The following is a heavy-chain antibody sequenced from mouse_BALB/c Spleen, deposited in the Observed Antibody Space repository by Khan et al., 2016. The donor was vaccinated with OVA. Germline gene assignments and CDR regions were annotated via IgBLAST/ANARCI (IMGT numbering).Heavy chain of an antibody. CDR3: ARDDGNYVDAMDY. CDR1: GFTLISYG. Sequence: QVQLKESGPGLVAPSQSLSINCTVSGFTLISYGIHWVRQSPEKGLEWLGIIWAGGSTNYTSALMARMSISKDNSKSPVFLKMNSLQTDDTAMYYCARDDGNYVDAMDYWGQGTSVTVSS. J-gene: IGHJ4*01. CDR2: IWAGGST. V-gene: IGHV2-9*02. D-gene: IGHD2-1*01.